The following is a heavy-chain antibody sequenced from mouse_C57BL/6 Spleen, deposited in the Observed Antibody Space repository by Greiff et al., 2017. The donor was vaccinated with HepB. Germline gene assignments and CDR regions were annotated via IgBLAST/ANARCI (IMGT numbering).Heavy chain of an antibody. CDR2: IDPSDSYT. J-gene: IGHJ2*01. Sequence: VKLQQPGAELVMPGASVKLSCKASGYTFTSYWMHWVKQRPGQGLEWIGEIDPSDSYTNYNQKFKGKSTLTVDKSSSTAYMQLSSLTSEDSAVYYCARNIYYGSSYVGYWGQGTTLTVSS. CDR1: GYTFTSYW. D-gene: IGHD1-1*01. CDR3: ARNIYYGSSYVGY. V-gene: IGHV1-69*01.